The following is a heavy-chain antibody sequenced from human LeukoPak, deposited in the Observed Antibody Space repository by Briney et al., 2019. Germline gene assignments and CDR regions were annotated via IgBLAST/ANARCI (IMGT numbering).Heavy chain of an antibody. J-gene: IGHJ4*02. D-gene: IGHD6-19*01. V-gene: IGHV4-34*01. CDR3: ARAGWFSTTWHFDY. CDR1: GGSFSGYF. Sequence: SETLSLTCAVYGGSFSGYFWNWIRQPPGKGLEWIGEINHSGSTNYNPSLRSRVTISIDTSKKQFSLNLSSVTAADTAVYYCARAGWFSTTWHFDYRGQGILVTVSS. CDR2: INHSGST.